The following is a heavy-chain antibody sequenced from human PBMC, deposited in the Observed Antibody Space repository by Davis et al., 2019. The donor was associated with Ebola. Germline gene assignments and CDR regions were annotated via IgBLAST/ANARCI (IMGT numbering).Heavy chain of an antibody. CDR2: ISVEGAVT. V-gene: IGHV3-48*03. J-gene: IGHJ5*02. CDR3: AREYDDDCAFNA. Sequence: GESLKISCAASGFTFATYEMHWVRQAPGKGLEWLSFISVEGAVTEYAASVQGRFSSYRDNAKSVLYLEMTNLRVEDTAVYYCAREYDDDCAFNAWGRGTLVTVSS. CDR1: GFTFATYE. D-gene: IGHD2-21*02.